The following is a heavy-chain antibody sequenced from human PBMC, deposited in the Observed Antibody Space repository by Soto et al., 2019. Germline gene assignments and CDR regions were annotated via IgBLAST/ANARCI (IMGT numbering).Heavy chain of an antibody. D-gene: IGHD6-6*01. Sequence: TSETLSLTCTVSGGSISSYYWSWIRQPPGKGLEWIGYIYYGGSTNYNPSLKSRVSMSVDTSKNQFSLYLRSVTAADTAVYYCAGGIAARPLGYWGQGTLVTVSS. CDR1: GGSISSYY. J-gene: IGHJ4*02. CDR3: AGGIAARPLGY. V-gene: IGHV4-59*01. CDR2: IYYGGST.